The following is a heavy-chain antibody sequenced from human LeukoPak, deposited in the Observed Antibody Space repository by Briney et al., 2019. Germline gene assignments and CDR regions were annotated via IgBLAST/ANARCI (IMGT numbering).Heavy chain of an antibody. D-gene: IGHD3-10*01. CDR2: IYYSGRT. V-gene: IGHV4-39*01. Sequence: PSETLSLTCTVSGGSIRTSSFYWGWIRQPPGEGLEWIGSIYYSGRTYYNLSLKSRVTISGDTSKNQVSLKLTSVTAADTAVYYCARVLGSGSYYYYYMDVWGKGTTVTVSS. CDR3: ARVLGSGSYYYYYMDV. CDR1: GGSIRTSSFY. J-gene: IGHJ6*03.